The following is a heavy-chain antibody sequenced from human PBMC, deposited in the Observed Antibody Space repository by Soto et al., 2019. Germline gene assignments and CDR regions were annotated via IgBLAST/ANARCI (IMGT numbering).Heavy chain of an antibody. CDR2: VSKSGDAT. CDR3: ANRNYYLDS. J-gene: IGHJ4*02. V-gene: IGHV3-23*01. CDR1: GFTFTRYA. D-gene: IGHD1-7*01. Sequence: EVQLLESGGGLVQPGGSLRLSCAASGFTFTRYAMTWVRQAPGKGLEWVGGVSKSGDATYYADSVKGRFTISRDNSKDTVDLQMNSMRDEDTAVYYCANRNYYLDSWGQGTLVTVSS.